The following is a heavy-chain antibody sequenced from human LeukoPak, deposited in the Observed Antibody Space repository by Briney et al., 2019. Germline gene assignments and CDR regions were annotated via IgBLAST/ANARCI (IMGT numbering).Heavy chain of an antibody. V-gene: IGHV1-18*01. CDR2: VRGYNGKA. Sequence: ASVKVSCKASGYTLNTYAITWVRQAPGQGLEWMGWVRGYNGKAKYAQKLQDRVTITADKSTNTAYMEMCSLRSEDTAVYYCARVWDGDYYFKWYFDLWGRGTLVTVSS. CDR3: ARVWDGDYYFKWYFDL. CDR1: GYTLNTYA. D-gene: IGHD4-17*01. J-gene: IGHJ2*01.